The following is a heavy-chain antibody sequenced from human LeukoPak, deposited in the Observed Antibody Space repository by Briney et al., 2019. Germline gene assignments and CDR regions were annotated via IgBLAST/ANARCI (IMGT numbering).Heavy chain of an antibody. D-gene: IGHD3-22*01. V-gene: IGHV3-33*01. CDR1: GFTFSSYG. Sequence: GGSLRLSCAASGFTFSSYGMHWVRQAPGKGLEWVAVIWYDGSNKYYADSVKGRFTISRGNSKNTLYLQMNSLRAEDTAVYYCASTATMRDGMDVWGQGTTVTVSS. J-gene: IGHJ6*02. CDR3: ASTATMRDGMDV. CDR2: IWYDGSNK.